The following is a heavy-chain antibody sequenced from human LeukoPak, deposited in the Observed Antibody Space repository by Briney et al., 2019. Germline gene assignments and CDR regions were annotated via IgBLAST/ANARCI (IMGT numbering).Heavy chain of an antibody. J-gene: IGHJ5*02. CDR3: AGGAYGSGSYAKWFDP. CDR2: IYSSGTT. CDR1: GGSISSDLYY. V-gene: IGHV4-61*02. D-gene: IGHD3-10*01. Sequence: SQTLSLTCTVSGGSISSDLYYCSWIRQPAGKGLEWIGRIYSSGTTNYNPSLKSRVTISIERSKNQVSLMLNSVTAADTAVYYCAGGAYGSGSYAKWFDPWGQGTLVIVSS.